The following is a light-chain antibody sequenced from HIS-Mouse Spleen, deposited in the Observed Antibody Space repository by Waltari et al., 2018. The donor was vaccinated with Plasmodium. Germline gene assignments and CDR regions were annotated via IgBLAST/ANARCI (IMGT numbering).Light chain of an antibody. CDR3: CSYAGSSTFVV. Sequence: QSALTQPASVSGSPGQSITISCTGTRSDVGRYTLVSWYQQHPGKAPKLMIYEGSKRPSGVSNRFSGSKSGNTASLTISGLQAEDEADYYCCSYAGSSTFVVFGGGTKLTVL. J-gene: IGLJ2*01. V-gene: IGLV2-23*03. CDR1: RSDVGRYTL. CDR2: EGS.